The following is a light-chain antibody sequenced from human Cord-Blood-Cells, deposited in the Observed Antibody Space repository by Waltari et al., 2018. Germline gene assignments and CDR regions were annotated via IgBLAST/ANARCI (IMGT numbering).Light chain of an antibody. CDR3: CSYAGSSWV. CDR2: DVS. J-gene: IGLJ3*02. V-gene: IGLV2-11*01. Sequence: QSALTQPRSVSGSPGQSVTISCTGTSSDVGGYNYVSWYQPHPGKAPKLMIYDVSKRPSGGPDRFSGSKSGNTASLTISGLQAEDEADYYCCSYAGSSWVFGGGTKLTVL. CDR1: SSDVGGYNY.